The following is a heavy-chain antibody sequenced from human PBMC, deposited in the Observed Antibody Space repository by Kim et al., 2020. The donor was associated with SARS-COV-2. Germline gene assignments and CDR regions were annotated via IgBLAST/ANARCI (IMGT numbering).Heavy chain of an antibody. J-gene: IGHJ4*02. CDR3: ARGFGELDY. D-gene: IGHD3-10*01. CDR2: GST. V-gene: IGHV4-30-2*05. Sequence: GSTYYNPSLKSRVTISVDTSKNQFSLKLSSVTAADTAVYYCARGFGELDYWGQGTLVTVSS.